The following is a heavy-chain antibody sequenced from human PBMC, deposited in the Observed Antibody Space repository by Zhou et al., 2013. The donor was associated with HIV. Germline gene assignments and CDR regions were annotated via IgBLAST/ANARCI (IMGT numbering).Heavy chain of an antibody. Sequence: QVQLVQSGAEVKKPGASVKVSCTASGYTFTGYYMHWVRQAPGQGLEWMGWINPNSGGTDYAQKFQGRVTMTRDTSISTTYLELSSLKTDDTAVYYCARGNWGQGKWYFALWGRGTLVTVSS. CDR2: INPNSGGT. J-gene: IGHJ2*01. CDR1: GYTFTGYY. V-gene: IGHV1-2*02. D-gene: IGHD7-27*01. CDR3: ARGNWGQGKWYFAL.